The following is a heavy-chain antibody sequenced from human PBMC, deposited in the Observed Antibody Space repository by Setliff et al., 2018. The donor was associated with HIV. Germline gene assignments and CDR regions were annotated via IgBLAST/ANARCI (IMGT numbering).Heavy chain of an antibody. CDR1: GFTFTAYS. J-gene: IGHJ2*01. CDR3: AKRGANWRSWYFDL. Sequence: PGESLKISCATSGFTFTAYSMNWVRQAPGKGLEWVSYISLGSTTIFYADSVKGRFTISRDDARNSLYLQMNSLRAEDTAVYYCAKRGANWRSWYFDLWGRGTLVTVSS. CDR2: ISLGSTTI. D-gene: IGHD3-3*01. V-gene: IGHV3-48*01.